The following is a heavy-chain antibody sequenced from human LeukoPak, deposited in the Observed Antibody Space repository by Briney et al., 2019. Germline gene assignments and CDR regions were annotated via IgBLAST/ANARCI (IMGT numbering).Heavy chain of an antibody. CDR2: ISSSSSYI. Sequence: GGSLRLSCAASGFTFSSYSMNWVRQAPGKGLEWVSSISSSSSYIYYADSVKGRFTISRDNAKNSLYLQMNSLRAEDTAVYYCARAPSFYGDYVDYRGQGTLVTVSS. D-gene: IGHD4-17*01. CDR1: GFTFSSYS. J-gene: IGHJ4*02. V-gene: IGHV3-21*01. CDR3: ARAPSFYGDYVDY.